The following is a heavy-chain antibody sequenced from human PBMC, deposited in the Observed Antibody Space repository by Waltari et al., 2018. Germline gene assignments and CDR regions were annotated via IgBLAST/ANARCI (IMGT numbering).Heavy chain of an antibody. Sequence: QVQLVESGGGVVQPGRSLRLSCTASGFTFSSSGMHWVRQAPGKGLEWVAVISYDGSNKYYADSVKGRFTISRDNSKNTLYPQMNSLRAEDTAVYYCAKGQILDYWGQGTLVTVSS. CDR2: ISYDGSNK. J-gene: IGHJ4*02. CDR3: AKGQILDY. CDR1: GFTFSSSG. D-gene: IGHD5-18*01. V-gene: IGHV3-30*18.